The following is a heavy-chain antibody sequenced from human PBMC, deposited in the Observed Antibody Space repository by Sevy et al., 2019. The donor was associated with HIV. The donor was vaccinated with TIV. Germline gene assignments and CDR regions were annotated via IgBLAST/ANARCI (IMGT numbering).Heavy chain of an antibody. CDR3: ASSASGVVVVAANPLYYYYGMDV. CDR2: ISAYNGNT. D-gene: IGHD2-15*01. V-gene: IGHV1-18*01. Sequence: ASVKVSCKASGYTFTSYGISWVRQAPGQGLEWMGWISAYNGNTNYAQKLQGRVTMTTDTSTSTAYMELRGLRSDDTAVDYCASSASGVVVVAANPLYYYYGMDVWGQGTTVTVSS. J-gene: IGHJ6*02. CDR1: GYTFTSYG.